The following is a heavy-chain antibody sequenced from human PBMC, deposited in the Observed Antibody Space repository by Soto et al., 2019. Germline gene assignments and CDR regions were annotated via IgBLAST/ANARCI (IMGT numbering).Heavy chain of an antibody. CDR2: IYNSGNT. CDR3: ARGVPDLTNYLGWFAA. Sequence: PSETLSLTCTLSDGSFTSSSSYWTWVRHLPGKGLEWLGYIYNSGNTYYNPSLKSRVFISQDKSKNQFSLSLHSVTAADTAIYYCARGVPDLTNYLGWFAAWGRGTQVTVSS. CDR1: DGSFTSSSSY. V-gene: IGHV4-31*03. D-gene: IGHD2-8*01. J-gene: IGHJ5*02.